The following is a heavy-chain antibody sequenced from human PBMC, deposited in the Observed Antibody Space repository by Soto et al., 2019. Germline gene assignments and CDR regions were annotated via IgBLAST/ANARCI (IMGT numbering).Heavy chain of an antibody. CDR1: GGTFRNYA. Sequence: GASVKVSCKASGGTFRNYAVSWVRQAPGQGLEWMGGIIPMFGTANYAQKFQGRVTIIADESTSTAYMELSSLRSDDTAVYYCGRGPSPRAPAGGTPYYYAMDVWGQGTTVTVSS. CDR2: IIPMFGTA. D-gene: IGHD6-13*01. V-gene: IGHV1-69*13. J-gene: IGHJ6*02. CDR3: GRGPSPRAPAGGTPYYYAMDV.